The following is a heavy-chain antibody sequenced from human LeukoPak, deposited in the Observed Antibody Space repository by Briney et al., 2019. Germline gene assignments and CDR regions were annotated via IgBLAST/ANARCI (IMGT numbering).Heavy chain of an antibody. CDR1: GGSISSSSYY. D-gene: IGHD3-3*01. CDR2: IYYSGST. CDR3: ARDQYDFWSGAFDAFDI. J-gene: IGHJ3*02. Sequence: SETLSLTCTVSGGSISSSSYYWGWIRQPPGKGLEWIGSIYYSGSTYYNPSLKSRVTISVDTSKNQFSLKLSSVTAEDTAVYYCARDQYDFWSGAFDAFDIWGQGTMVTVSS. V-gene: IGHV4-39*07.